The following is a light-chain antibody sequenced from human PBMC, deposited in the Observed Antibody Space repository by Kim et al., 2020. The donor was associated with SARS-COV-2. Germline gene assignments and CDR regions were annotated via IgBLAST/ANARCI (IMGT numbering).Light chain of an antibody. Sequence: AFGQPVRITCQGDRLRSYYATWYQQKPGQAPIVVIYGKNNRPSGIPARFSGSSSGDTASLTITGTQAGDEADYYCNSRGSNDNVLFGGGTQLTVL. CDR1: RLRSYY. J-gene: IGLJ2*01. CDR3: NSRGSNDNVL. CDR2: GKN. V-gene: IGLV3-19*01.